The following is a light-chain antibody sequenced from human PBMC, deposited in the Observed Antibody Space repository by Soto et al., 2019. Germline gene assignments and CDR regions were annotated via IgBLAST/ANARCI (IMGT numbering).Light chain of an antibody. CDR2: DVF. V-gene: IGLV2-8*01. Sequence: QSALTQPPSASGSPGQSVTISCTGTSSDVGSYNYVSWYQQHPGKAPKLVIYDVFKRPSGVPDRFSGSKSGNTASLTVSGLQAEDEADYYCSAYAGSSTLFGGGTKVTVL. CDR1: SSDVGSYNY. CDR3: SAYAGSSTL. J-gene: IGLJ2*01.